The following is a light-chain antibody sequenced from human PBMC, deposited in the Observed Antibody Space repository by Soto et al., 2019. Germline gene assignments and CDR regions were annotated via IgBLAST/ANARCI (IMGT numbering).Light chain of an antibody. J-gene: IGKJ1*01. CDR1: QSVSSSY. Sequence: EIVLTQSPGTLSLSPGERATLSCRASQSVSSSYLAWYQQKPGQAPRLLIYGASSRATGIPDRFSGSGSGTDFTLTISSLEPEDFAVYYCQKRSNWRGACGQGNKGDIK. CDR2: GAS. CDR3: QKRSNWRGA. V-gene: IGKV3D-20*02.